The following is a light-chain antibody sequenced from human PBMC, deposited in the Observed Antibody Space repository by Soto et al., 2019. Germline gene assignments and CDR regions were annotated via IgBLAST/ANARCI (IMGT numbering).Light chain of an antibody. CDR1: QSVLHSSNNKNY. CDR2: WAS. J-gene: IGKJ2*01. CDR3: QQYYNTPLT. V-gene: IGKV4-1*01. Sequence: DIVMTQSPDSLAVSLGERATINCKSSQSVLHSSNNKNYLAWFQQKPGQPPKLLIYWASTRESGVPDRFSGSGSGTDFTLPINSLQAEDVAVYYCQQYYNTPLTFGRGTKLEI.